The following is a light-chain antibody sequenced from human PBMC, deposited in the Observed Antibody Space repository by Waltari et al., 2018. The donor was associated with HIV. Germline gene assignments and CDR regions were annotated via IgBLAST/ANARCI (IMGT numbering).Light chain of an antibody. V-gene: IGLV6-57*03. CDR1: SGSIASNY. J-gene: IGLJ3*02. CDR2: QNN. CDR3: QSYDTSNSHWV. Sequence: FILTQPHSVSGSPGKTVNISCTRSSGSIASNYVQWFQQRPGSAPINVIYQNNQRAAGVADRFSGYIDRAYNSASLTISGLKTEDEADFFCQSYDTSNSHWVFGGGTKLTVL.